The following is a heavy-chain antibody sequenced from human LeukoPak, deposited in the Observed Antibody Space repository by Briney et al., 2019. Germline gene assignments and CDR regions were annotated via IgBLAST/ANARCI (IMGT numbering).Heavy chain of an antibody. D-gene: IGHD6-13*01. CDR1: GFTFSSYG. J-gene: IGHJ6*03. CDR2: ISYDGSNK. Sequence: GGSLRLSCAASGFTFSSYGMHWVRQAPGKGLEWVAVISYDGSNKYYADSVKGRFTISRDNAKNSLYLHMDSLRAEDTAVYYCARLGGFIAEAGLYYYYLDVWGKGTTVTVSS. CDR3: ARLGGFIAEAGLYYYYLDV. V-gene: IGHV3-30*03.